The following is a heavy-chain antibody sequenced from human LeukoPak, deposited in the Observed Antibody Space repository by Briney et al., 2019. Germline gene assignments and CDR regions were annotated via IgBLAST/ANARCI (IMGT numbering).Heavy chain of an antibody. CDR2: VYYSGST. J-gene: IGHJ6*02. CDR1: GGSITSYY. Sequence: MSSETLSLTCTVSGGSITSYYWSWIRQPPGSGLEWIGYVYYSGSTNYNPSLKSRVTISVDTSKTQFSLKLSSVTAADTPVYYCARAYGSGSYAYYYGLDVWGQGTTVTVSS. V-gene: IGHV4-59*01. D-gene: IGHD3-10*01. CDR3: ARAYGSGSYAYYYGLDV.